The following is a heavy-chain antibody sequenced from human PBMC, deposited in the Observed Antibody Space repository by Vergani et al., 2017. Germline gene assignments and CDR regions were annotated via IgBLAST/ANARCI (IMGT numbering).Heavy chain of an antibody. CDR2: ISPDGFST. CDR3: AREPPLTGFFDY. D-gene: IGHD3-9*01. J-gene: IGHJ4*02. V-gene: IGHV1-46*03. CDR1: GYTFTGYY. Sequence: QVQLVQSGAEVGKPGASVKISCKAYGYTFTGYYIHWVRQAPEQGLEWVGVISPDGFSTFYAQKFQGRVTMTRDTSTSTVYVELTSLRSDDTAVYYCAREPPLTGFFDYWGQGTLVTVSS.